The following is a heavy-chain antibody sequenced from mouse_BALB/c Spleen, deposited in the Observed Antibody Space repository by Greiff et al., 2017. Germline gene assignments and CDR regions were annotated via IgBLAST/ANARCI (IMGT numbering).Heavy chain of an antibody. J-gene: IGHJ2*01. V-gene: IGHV1S29*02. Sequence: EVQLQQSGPELVKPGASVKISCKASGYTFTDYNMHWVKQSHGKSLEWIGYIYPGSGSTNYDEKFKSKATLTVDTSSSTAYMQLSSLTSEDSAVYYCTRELRYLDYWGQGTTLTVSS. D-gene: IGHD1-1*01. CDR2: IYPGSGST. CDR1: GYTFTDYN. CDR3: TRELRYLDY.